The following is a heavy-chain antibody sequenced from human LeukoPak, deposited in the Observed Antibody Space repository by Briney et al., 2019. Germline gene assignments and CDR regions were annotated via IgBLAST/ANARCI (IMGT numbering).Heavy chain of an antibody. V-gene: IGHV1-69*01. D-gene: IGHD6-13*01. Sequence: SVKVSCRASGGTFSSYAISWVRQAPGQGLEWMGGIIPIFGTANYAQKFQGRVTITADESTSTAYMELSSLRSEDTAVYYCARGHYSSSWYGYWGQGTLVTVSS. CDR2: IIPIFGTA. CDR3: ARGHYSSSWYGY. CDR1: GGTFSSYA. J-gene: IGHJ4*02.